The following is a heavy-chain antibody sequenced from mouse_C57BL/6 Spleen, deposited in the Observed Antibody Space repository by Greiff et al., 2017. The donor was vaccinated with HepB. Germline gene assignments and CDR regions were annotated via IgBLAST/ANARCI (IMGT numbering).Heavy chain of an antibody. D-gene: IGHD1-1*01. Sequence: EVQLQQSGPELVKPGASVKIPCKASGYTFTDYNMDWVKQSHGKSLEWIGDINPNNGGTIYNQKFKGKATLTVDKSSSTAYMELRSLTSEDTAVYYCARRENFITTVGGYWYFDVWGTGTTVTGSS. CDR1: GYTFTDYN. V-gene: IGHV1-18*01. CDR2: INPNNGGT. J-gene: IGHJ1*03. CDR3: ARRENFITTVGGYWYFDV.